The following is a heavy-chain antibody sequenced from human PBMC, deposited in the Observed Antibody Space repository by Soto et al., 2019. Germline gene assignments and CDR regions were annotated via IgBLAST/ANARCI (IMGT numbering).Heavy chain of an antibody. V-gene: IGHV1-69*02. J-gene: IGHJ1*01. CDR3: ARALAAAGNSEYFKH. CDR2: IIPILGIA. D-gene: IGHD6-13*01. Sequence: QVQLVQSGAEVKKPGSSVKVSCKASGGTFSSYTISWVRQAPGQGREWMGRIIPILGIANYAQKFQGRVTITADNSTSTDYMELSSLRSEDTAVYYCARALAAAGNSEYFKHWGQGTLVTVSS. CDR1: GGTFSSYT.